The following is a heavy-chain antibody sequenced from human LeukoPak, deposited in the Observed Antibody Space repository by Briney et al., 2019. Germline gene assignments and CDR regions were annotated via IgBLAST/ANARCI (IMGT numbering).Heavy chain of an antibody. CDR1: GFRFTSYW. V-gene: IGHV5-51*01. CDR3: ARHSSVFDIVATLSSRGFDY. CDR2: IYPGDSDT. D-gene: IGHD5-12*01. J-gene: IGHJ4*02. Sequence: GESLKISCKGSGFRFTSYWIAWVRLMPGKGLECMGIIYPGDSDTRYSPSFQGQVTISADKSISTAYLQWSSLQASDTAMYYCARHSSVFDIVATLSSRGFDYWGQGTLVTVSS.